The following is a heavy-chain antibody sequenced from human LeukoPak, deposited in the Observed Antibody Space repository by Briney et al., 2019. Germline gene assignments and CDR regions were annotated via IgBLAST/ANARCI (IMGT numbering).Heavy chain of an antibody. Sequence: PGGSLRLSCAASGFTFSNYWMTWVRQAPGKGPEWVAKIKEDGSDRYNVDSVKGRFTTSRGTAKKSWYMQMNSLRAEDAAVYYCARGRFICGWSPLYCDLWAQGTLVTVSS. D-gene: IGHD6-19*01. J-gene: IGHJ5*02. CDR1: GFTFSNYW. CDR3: ARGRFICGWSPLYCDL. V-gene: IGHV3-7*04. CDR2: IKEDGSDR.